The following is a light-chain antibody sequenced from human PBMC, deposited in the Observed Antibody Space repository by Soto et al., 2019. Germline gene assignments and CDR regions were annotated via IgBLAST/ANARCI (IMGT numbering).Light chain of an antibody. J-gene: IGLJ1*01. CDR3: TSYTTTTTYV. CDR1: SSDIGSYNY. CDR2: DVT. Sequence: QSVLTQPASVSGSPGQSITISCTGTSSDIGSYNYASWYQQHPGKAPKLLIYDVTNRPSGVSNRFSGSKSGNTASLTISGLQPEDEADYYCTSYTTTTTYVFGTGTKLTVL. V-gene: IGLV2-14*03.